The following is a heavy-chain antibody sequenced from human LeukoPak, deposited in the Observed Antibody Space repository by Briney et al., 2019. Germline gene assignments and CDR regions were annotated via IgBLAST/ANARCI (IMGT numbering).Heavy chain of an antibody. V-gene: IGHV4-61*02. CDR2: IYISGST. CDR1: GGSISSGSYY. J-gene: IGHJ5*02. D-gene: IGHD6-13*01. Sequence: SRTLSLTCTVSGGSISSGSYYWSWIRQPAGKGLEWIGRIYISGSTSYNPSLKSRVAISVDTSKNQFSLKLSSVTAADTAVYYCARVYIASPGQFDPWGQGTLVTVSS. CDR3: ARVYIASPGQFDP.